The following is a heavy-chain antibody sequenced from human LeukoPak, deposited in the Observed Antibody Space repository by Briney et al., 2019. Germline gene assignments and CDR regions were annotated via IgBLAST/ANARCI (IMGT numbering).Heavy chain of an antibody. CDR3: ARDVSQWELREDFDY. J-gene: IGHJ4*02. Sequence: GGSLRLSCAASGFTFSSYWMHWVRQAPGKGLVWVSRINSDGSSTSYADSVKGRFTISRDNAKNTLYLQMNSLRAEDTAVYYCARDVSQWELREDFDYWGQGTLVTVSS. CDR2: INSDGSST. V-gene: IGHV3-74*01. CDR1: GFTFSSYW. D-gene: IGHD1-26*01.